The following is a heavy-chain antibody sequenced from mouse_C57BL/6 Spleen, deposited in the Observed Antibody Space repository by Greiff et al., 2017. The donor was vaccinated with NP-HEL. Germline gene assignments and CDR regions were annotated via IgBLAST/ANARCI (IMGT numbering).Heavy chain of an antibody. CDR1: GYSITSGYY. D-gene: IGHD1-1*01. V-gene: IGHV3-6*01. Sequence: EVKLQESGPGLVKPSQSLSLTCSVTGYSITSGYYWNWIRQFPGNKLEWMGYISYDGSNNYNPSLKNRISITRDTSKNQFFLKLNSVTTEDTATYYCAVYYYGSSPYWYFDVWGTGTTVTVSS. J-gene: IGHJ1*03. CDR2: ISYDGSN. CDR3: AVYYYGSSPYWYFDV.